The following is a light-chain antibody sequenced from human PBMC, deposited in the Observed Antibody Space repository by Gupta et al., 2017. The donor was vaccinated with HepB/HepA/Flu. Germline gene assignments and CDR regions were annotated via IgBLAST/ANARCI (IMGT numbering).Light chain of an antibody. CDR2: EVS. V-gene: IGLV2-23*02. CDR1: SSDVGSYNL. J-gene: IGLJ3*02. Sequence: SALTQPASVSGSPGQSITISCTGTSSDVGSYNLVSWYQQHPGKAPKVMIYEVSKRPSGVSNLFSGSKSGNTASLTISGLQAEDEADYYCCSYARSSTWVFGGGTKLTVL. CDR3: CSYARSSTWV.